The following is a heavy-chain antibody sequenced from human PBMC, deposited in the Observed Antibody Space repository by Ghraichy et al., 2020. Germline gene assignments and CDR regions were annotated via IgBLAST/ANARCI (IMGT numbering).Heavy chain of an antibody. J-gene: IGHJ4*02. CDR2: INHSGST. Sequence: SETLSLTCAVYGGSFSGYYWSWIRQPPGKGLEWIGEINHSGSTNYNPSLKSRVTISVDTSKNQFSLKLSSVTAADTAVYYWARGRRYHYYDSSGYFPDYWGQGTLVTVSS. CDR3: ARGRRYHYYDSSGYFPDY. D-gene: IGHD3-22*01. V-gene: IGHV4-34*01. CDR1: GGSFSGYY.